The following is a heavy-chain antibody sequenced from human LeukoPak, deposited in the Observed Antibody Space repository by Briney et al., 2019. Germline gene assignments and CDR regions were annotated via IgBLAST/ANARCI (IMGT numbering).Heavy chain of an antibody. CDR2: INHSGST. D-gene: IGHD6-19*01. V-gene: IGHV4-34*01. CDR1: GGSFSGYY. CDR3: AGWGSSYSSGEYYFDY. Sequence: PSETLSLTCAVYGGSFSGYYWSWIRQPPGKGLEWIGEINHSGSTNYNPSLKSRVTISVDTSKNQFSLKLSSVTAADTAVYYCAGWGSSYSSGEYYFDYWGQGTLVTVSS. J-gene: IGHJ4*02.